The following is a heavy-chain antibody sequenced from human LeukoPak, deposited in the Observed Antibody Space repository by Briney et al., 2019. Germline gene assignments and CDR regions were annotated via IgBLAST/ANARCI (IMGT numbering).Heavy chain of an antibody. CDR2: ISSSSRTI. Sequence: GGSLRLSCAASGFTFSSYRMNWVRQAPGKGLEWVSYISSSSRTIYYADSMKGRFTISRDNAKNSLYLQMNSLRAQDTAVYYCARILWFGELFFDYWGQGTLVTVSS. J-gene: IGHJ4*02. D-gene: IGHD3-10*01. CDR3: ARILWFGELFFDY. CDR1: GFTFSSYR. V-gene: IGHV3-48*01.